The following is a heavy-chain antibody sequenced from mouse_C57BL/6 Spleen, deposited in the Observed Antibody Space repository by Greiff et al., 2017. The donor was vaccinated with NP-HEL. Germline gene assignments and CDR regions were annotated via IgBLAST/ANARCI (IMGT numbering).Heavy chain of an antibody. CDR3: VRQEEYYYGYFDY. V-gene: IGHV10-1*01. D-gene: IGHD1-1*02. J-gene: IGHJ2*01. Sequence: GGGLVQPKGSLKLSCAASGFSFNTYAMNWVRQAPGKGLEWVARIRSKSNNYATYYADSVKDRFTISRDDSESMLYLQMNNLKTEDTAMYYCVRQEEYYYGYFDYWGQGTTLTVSS. CDR1: GFSFNTYA. CDR2: IRSKSNNYAT.